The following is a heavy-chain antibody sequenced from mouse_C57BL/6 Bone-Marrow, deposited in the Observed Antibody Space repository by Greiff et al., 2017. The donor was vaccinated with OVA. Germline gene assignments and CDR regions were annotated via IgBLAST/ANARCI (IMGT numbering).Heavy chain of an antibody. CDR1: GFTIKDDY. Sequence: VQLQQSGAELVRPGASVKLSCTASGFTIKDDYMHWVKQRPEQGLEWIGWIDPENGDTEYASKFKGKATITADTSSSTAYLQLSSLTSEDAAVYYWTLAWFAYWGQGTLVTVSA. J-gene: IGHJ3*01. CDR3: TLAWFAY. V-gene: IGHV14-4*01. CDR2: IDPENGDT.